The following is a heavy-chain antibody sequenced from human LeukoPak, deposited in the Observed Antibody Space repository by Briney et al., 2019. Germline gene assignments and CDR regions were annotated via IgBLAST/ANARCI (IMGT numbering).Heavy chain of an antibody. CDR3: AKERDIVATIFLDY. CDR2: ISGSGGST. D-gene: IGHD5-12*01. V-gene: IGHV3-23*01. Sequence: GGSLRLSCAASGFTFSSYNMNWVRQAPGKGLEWVSAISGSGGSTYYADSVKGRFTISRDNSKNTLYLQMNSLRAEDTAVYYCAKERDIVATIFLDYWGQGTLVTVSS. J-gene: IGHJ4*02. CDR1: GFTFSSYN.